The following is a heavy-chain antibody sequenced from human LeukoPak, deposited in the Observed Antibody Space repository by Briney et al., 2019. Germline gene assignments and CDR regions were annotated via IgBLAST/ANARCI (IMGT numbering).Heavy chain of an antibody. CDR2: IWYDGTRK. D-gene: IGHD6-13*01. V-gene: IGHV3-33*01. Sequence: GGSLRLSCAASGFSLSAYGVHWVRQAPGKGLEWVAVIWYDGTRKDYADSVKGRFTYSRDNSKNTLYLQMNSLTVEDTAVYYCARSQSSSLIDYWGQGTPVTASS. J-gene: IGHJ4*02. CDR3: ARSQSSSLIDY. CDR1: GFSLSAYG.